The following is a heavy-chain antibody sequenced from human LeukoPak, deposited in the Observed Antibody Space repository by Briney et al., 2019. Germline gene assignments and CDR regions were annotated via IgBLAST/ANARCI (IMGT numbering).Heavy chain of an antibody. J-gene: IGHJ4*02. D-gene: IGHD2/OR15-2a*01. CDR3: AKGSGLSGWMNYFDY. Sequence: GGSLRLSCAASGFTFSSYAMSWVRQAPGKGLEWVATLSGSGGRTYYADSVKGRFTISRDNSKNTLYLQMNSLRAEDTAVYYCAKGSGLSGWMNYFDYWGLGTLVTVSS. V-gene: IGHV3-23*01. CDR2: LSGSGGRT. CDR1: GFTFSSYA.